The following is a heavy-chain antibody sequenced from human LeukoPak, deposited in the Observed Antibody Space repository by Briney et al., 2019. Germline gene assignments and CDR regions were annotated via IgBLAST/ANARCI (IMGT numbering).Heavy chain of an antibody. V-gene: IGHV4-4*09. Sequence: SETLSLTCTVSGGSISSYYWSWIRQPPGKVLEWIGYIYTSGSTNYNPSLKSRVTISVDTSKNQFSLKLSSVTAADTAVYYCARHLWAGPFDYWGQGTLVTVSS. J-gene: IGHJ4*02. D-gene: IGHD6-19*01. CDR2: IYTSGST. CDR1: GGSISSYY. CDR3: ARHLWAGPFDY.